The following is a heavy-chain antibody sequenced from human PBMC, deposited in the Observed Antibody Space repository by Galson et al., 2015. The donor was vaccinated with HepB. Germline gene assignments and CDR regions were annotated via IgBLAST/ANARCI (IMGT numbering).Heavy chain of an antibody. CDR2: IIPIFGTA. CDR3: ATPTLWFGELLGERYYYYYMDV. CDR1: GGTFSSYA. Sequence: SVKVSCKASGGTFSSYAISWVRQAPGQGLEWMGGIIPIFGTANYAQKFQGRVTITADESTSTAYMELSSLRSEDTAVYYCATPTLWFGELLGERYYYYYMDVWGKGTTVTVSS. V-gene: IGHV1-69*13. D-gene: IGHD3-10*01. J-gene: IGHJ6*03.